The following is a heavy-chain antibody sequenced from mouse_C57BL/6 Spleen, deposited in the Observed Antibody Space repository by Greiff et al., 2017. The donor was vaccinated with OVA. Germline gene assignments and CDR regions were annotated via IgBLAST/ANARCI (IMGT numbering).Heavy chain of an antibody. CDR1: GYAFSSYW. Sequence: QVHVKQSGAELVKPGASVKISCKASGYAFSSYWMNWVKQRPGKGLEWIGQIYPGDGDTNYNGKFKGKATLTADKSSSTAYMQLSSLTSEDSAVYFCARCGDDYDVFAYWGQGTLVTVSA. J-gene: IGHJ3*01. D-gene: IGHD2-4*01. CDR2: IYPGDGDT. CDR3: ARCGDDYDVFAY. V-gene: IGHV1-80*01.